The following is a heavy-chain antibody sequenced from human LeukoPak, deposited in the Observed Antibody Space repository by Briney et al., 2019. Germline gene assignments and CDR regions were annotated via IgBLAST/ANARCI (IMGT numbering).Heavy chain of an antibody. CDR1: GFTFSNYS. J-gene: IGHJ4*02. V-gene: IGHV3-23*01. Sequence: GGSLRLSCAASGFTFSNYSMNWVRQAPGKGLEWVSSITGSGDGTSAADSVTGRFSISRDNSKSTLYLQMNSLRVEDTAVYYCAKAGLVRGGALDSWGQGTLVTVSS. CDR2: ITGSGDGT. CDR3: AKAGLVRGGALDS. D-gene: IGHD4/OR15-4a*01.